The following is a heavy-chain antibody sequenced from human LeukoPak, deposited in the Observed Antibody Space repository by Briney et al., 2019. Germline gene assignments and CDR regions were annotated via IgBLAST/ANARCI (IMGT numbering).Heavy chain of an antibody. CDR1: GFTLDDYA. CDR2: VSWSSGTI. CDR3: AKDVAYNRGAFDV. J-gene: IGHJ3*01. D-gene: IGHD2-21*01. V-gene: IGHV3-9*01. Sequence: PGGSLRLSCAASGFTLDDYAMHWVRQAPGKGLEWVSGVSWSSGTIDYADSVKGRFTISRDNAKNSLYLQMNSLRPEDTALYYCAKDVAYNRGAFDVWGQGTMVTVSS.